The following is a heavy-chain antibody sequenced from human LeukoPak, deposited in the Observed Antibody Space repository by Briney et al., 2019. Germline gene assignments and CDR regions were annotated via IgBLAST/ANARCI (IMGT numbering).Heavy chain of an antibody. V-gene: IGHV3-74*01. CDR2: ISPTGSTT. J-gene: IGHJ4*02. CDR3: AIDSSGYYSGY. Sequence: GESLRLSCAASGFSFSGHWMHWARQLPGKGLVWVSRISPTGSTTSYADSVRGRFTVSRDNAKNTLYLQVNNLRAEDTAVYYCAIDSSGYYSGYWGQGTLVTVSS. D-gene: IGHD3-22*01. CDR1: GFSFSGHW.